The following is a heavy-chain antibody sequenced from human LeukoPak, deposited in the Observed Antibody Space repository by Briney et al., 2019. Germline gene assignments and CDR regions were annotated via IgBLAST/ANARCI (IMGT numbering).Heavy chain of an antibody. CDR3: ARYCNGDTCDGALDL. CDR2: IDGDASRT. V-gene: IGHV3-74*01. Sequence: GGSLRLSCAASGFTFNNYWIHWVRQVPGKDLVWVSRIDGDASRTNYADSVKGRFTISRDNVKNMVYLQMSSLTVEDTAVYYCARYCNGDTCDGALDLWGQGTLVTVSS. CDR1: GFTFNNYW. J-gene: IGHJ3*01. D-gene: IGHD2-15*01.